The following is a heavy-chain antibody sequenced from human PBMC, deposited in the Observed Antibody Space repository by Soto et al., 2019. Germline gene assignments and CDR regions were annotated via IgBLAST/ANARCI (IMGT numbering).Heavy chain of an antibody. CDR3: ARVDSSGWYWMGPLDP. D-gene: IGHD6-19*01. CDR2: IYYSGST. CDR1: GGSISSYY. Sequence: SETLSLTCTVSGGSISSYYWSWIRQPPGKGLEWIGYIYYSGSTNYNPSLKSRVTISVDTSKNQFSLKLSSVTAADTAVYYCARVDSSGWYWMGPLDPWGQGTLVTVSS. J-gene: IGHJ5*02. V-gene: IGHV4-59*01.